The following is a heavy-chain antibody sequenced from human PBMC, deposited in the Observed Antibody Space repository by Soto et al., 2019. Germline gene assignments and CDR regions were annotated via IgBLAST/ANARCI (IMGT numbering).Heavy chain of an antibody. CDR3: ARDVYYDSSGPFDY. Sequence: GGSLRLSCAASGFPSSSYTMNWVRQAPGKGLEWVSYISSSSSTIYYADSVKGRFTISRDNAKNSLYLQMNSLRAEDTAVYYCARDVYYDSSGPFDYWGQGTLVTVSS. J-gene: IGHJ4*02. CDR1: GFPSSSYT. D-gene: IGHD3-22*01. CDR2: ISSSSSTI. V-gene: IGHV3-48*01.